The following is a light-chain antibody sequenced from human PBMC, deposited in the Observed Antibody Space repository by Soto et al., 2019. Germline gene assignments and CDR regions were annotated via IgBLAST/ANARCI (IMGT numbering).Light chain of an antibody. CDR3: SSYTSSSTRV. J-gene: IGLJ3*02. V-gene: IGLV2-14*01. CDR1: SSDVGGYNY. CDR2: EVS. Sequence: QSALTQPASVSGSPGQSITISCTGTSSDVGGYNYVSWYQHHPGKAPKLMIYEVSNRPSGVSNRFSGSKSGNTASLTISGLQPEDEADYYCSSYTSSSTRVFGGGTKVTVL.